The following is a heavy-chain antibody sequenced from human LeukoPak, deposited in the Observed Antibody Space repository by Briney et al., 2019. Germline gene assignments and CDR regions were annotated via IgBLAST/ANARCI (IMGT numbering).Heavy chain of an antibody. Sequence: GASVTVSCKASGYTFTSYYMHWVRQAPGQGLEWMGIINPSGGSTSYAQKFQGRVTMTRDMSTSTVYMELSSLRSEDTAVYYCARGGDDYDFWSGYEFDYWGQGTLVTVSS. CDR3: ARGGDDYDFWSGYEFDY. J-gene: IGHJ4*02. D-gene: IGHD3-3*01. CDR2: INPSGGST. CDR1: GYTFTSYY. V-gene: IGHV1-46*01.